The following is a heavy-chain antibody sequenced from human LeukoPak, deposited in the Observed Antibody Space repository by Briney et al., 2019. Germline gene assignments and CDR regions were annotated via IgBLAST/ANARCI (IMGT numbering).Heavy chain of an antibody. D-gene: IGHD2-2*01. CDR2: TYYRSKWYN. CDR3: ARDLNVVVPARLRYAMDV. J-gene: IGHJ6*04. Sequence: SQTLSLTCAISGGSVSSNSAAWNWIRQSPSRGLEWLGRTYYRSKWYNDYAVSVKSRITINPDTSKNQFSLQLNSVTPDDTAVYYCARDLNVVVPARLRYAMDVWGKGTTVTVSS. CDR1: GGSVSSNSAA. V-gene: IGHV6-1*01.